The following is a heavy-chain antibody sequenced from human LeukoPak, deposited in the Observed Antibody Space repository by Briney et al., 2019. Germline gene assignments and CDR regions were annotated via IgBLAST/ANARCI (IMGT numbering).Heavy chain of an antibody. V-gene: IGHV4-61*02. J-gene: IGHJ4*02. CDR1: GGSISSGGYY. D-gene: IGHD2-15*01. CDR3: ARDGTCSGGSCYSWLDY. CDR2: IYTSGST. Sequence: SETLSLTCTVSGGSISSGGYYWSWIRQPAGKGPEWIGRIYTSGSTNYNPSLKSRVTMSVDTSKNQFSLKLSSVTAADTAVYYCARDGTCSGGSCYSWLDYWGQGTLVTVSS.